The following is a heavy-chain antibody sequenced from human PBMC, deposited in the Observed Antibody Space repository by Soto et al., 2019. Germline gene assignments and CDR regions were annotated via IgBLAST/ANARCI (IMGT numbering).Heavy chain of an antibody. CDR3: ARGGETAREKGRDAFNM. CDR1: GGTFNTYA. D-gene: IGHD5-18*01. V-gene: IGHV1-69*06. Sequence: SVKVSCKASGGTFNTYAISWVRQAPGQGLEWMGGIIPIFGTANYAQKFQGRVTITADKSTSTVYMELSSLRSEDTAVFYWARGGETAREKGRDAFNMGGQGKMVT. CDR2: IIPIFGTA. J-gene: IGHJ3*02.